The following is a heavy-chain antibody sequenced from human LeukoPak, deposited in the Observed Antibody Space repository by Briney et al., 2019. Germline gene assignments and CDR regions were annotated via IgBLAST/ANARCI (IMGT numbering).Heavy chain of an antibody. CDR3: ATDRECDPSAYYLV. CDR1: GFTFSGYA. CDR2: ISDNGGRT. D-gene: IGHD3-22*01. J-gene: IGHJ4*02. V-gene: IGHV3-23*01. Sequence: PGGSLRLSCAASGFTFSGYAMSWVRQAPGKGLEWVSTISDNGGRTYYADSVKGRFTISRDNSKNTLFLQMNSLRAEDSAVYYCATDRECDPSAYYLVGGQGTLITVSS.